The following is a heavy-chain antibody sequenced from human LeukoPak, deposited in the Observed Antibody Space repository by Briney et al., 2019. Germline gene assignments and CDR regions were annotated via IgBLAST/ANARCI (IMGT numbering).Heavy chain of an antibody. J-gene: IGHJ4*02. CDR1: CGSISSYY. CDR2: IYYRGST. V-gene: IGHV4-59*01. D-gene: IGHD4-17*01. Sequence: SETLSLTCTVSCGSISSYYGSWIRQPPGKRLGWSGYIYYRGSTNYNPSLKSRVTISVDTSKNQFSLQLSSVTAADTAVYYCARATTGEFDYWGQGTLVTVSS. CDR3: ARATTGEFDY.